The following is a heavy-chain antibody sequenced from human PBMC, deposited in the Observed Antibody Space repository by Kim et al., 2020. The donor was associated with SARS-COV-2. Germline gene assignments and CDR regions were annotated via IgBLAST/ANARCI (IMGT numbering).Heavy chain of an antibody. CDR3: ARDHYDYVWGSYRPFDY. Sequence: LQGRVTMTTDTSTSTAYMELRSLRSDDTAVYYCARDHYDYVWGSYRPFDYWGQGTLVTVSS. D-gene: IGHD3-16*02. J-gene: IGHJ4*02. V-gene: IGHV1-18*01.